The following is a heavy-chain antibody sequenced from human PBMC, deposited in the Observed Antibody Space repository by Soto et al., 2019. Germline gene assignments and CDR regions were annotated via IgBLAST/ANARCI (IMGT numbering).Heavy chain of an antibody. J-gene: IGHJ4*02. D-gene: IGHD2-15*01. V-gene: IGHV4-39*01. CDR3: ARHSVVVVGIDY. CDR2: IYYSGST. CDR1: GGSISSSSYY. Sequence: QLQLQESGPGLVKPSETLSLTCTVSGGSISSSSYYWGWIRQPPGKGLEWIGSIYYSGSTYYNPSLKSRVTISVDTSKNQFSLKLSSVTAADTAVYYCARHSVVVVGIDYWGQGTLVTVSS.